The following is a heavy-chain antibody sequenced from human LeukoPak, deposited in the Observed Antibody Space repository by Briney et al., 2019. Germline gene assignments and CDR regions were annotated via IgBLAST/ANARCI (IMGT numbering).Heavy chain of an antibody. D-gene: IGHD3-22*01. CDR3: ARVLGYYDSSGYYPDAFDI. Sequence: AGSLRLSCAASGFTFSDYYMSWIRQAPGKGLEWVSYISSSSSYTNYADSVKGRSTISRDNAKNSLYLQMNSLRAEDTAVYYCARVLGYYDSSGYYPDAFDIWGQGTMVTVSS. CDR1: GFTFSDYY. V-gene: IGHV3-11*05. J-gene: IGHJ3*02. CDR2: ISSSSSYT.